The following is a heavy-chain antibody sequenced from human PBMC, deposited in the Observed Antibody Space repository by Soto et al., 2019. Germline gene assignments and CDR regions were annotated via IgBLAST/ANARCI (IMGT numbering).Heavy chain of an antibody. CDR1: GFSLSTSGMC. J-gene: IGHJ4*02. D-gene: IGHD2-15*01. Sequence: KSGPTLVNPTQTLTLTCTFSGFSLSTSGMCVSWIRQPPGKALEWLARIDWDDDKYYSTSLTTRLTISKDTSKNQVVLTMTNMDPADTATYYCARTSRGHCNGGSCHIDGWGLGTRVTVSS. V-gene: IGHV2-70*11. CDR2: IDWDDDK. CDR3: ARTSRGHCNGGSCHIDG.